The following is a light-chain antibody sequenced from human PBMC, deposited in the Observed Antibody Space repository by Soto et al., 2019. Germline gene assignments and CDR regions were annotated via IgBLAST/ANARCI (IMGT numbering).Light chain of an antibody. V-gene: IGKV3-20*01. CDR3: QQYATSPGFT. CDR2: GAS. CDR1: QSVSSSY. J-gene: IGKJ3*01. Sequence: EIVLTQSPGTLSLSPGERATLSCRASQSVSSSYLAWYQQKPGQAPRLLIYGASTRVTGIPDRFSGSVSGTDFTLTISRLEPEDFAMYYCQQYATSPGFTFGPGTKVDIK.